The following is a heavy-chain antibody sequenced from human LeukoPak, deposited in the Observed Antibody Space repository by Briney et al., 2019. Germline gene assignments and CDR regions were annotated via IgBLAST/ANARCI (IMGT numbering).Heavy chain of an antibody. CDR2: IYTSGST. Sequence: SETLSLTCTVSGGSISSYYWSWIRQPAGKGLEWIGRIYTSGSTNYNPSLKSRVTMSVDTSKNQFSLKLSSVTAADTAVYYCARGNDFWSGSFYYYGMDAWGQGTTVTVSS. CDR3: ARGNDFWSGSFYYYGMDA. J-gene: IGHJ6*02. D-gene: IGHD3-3*01. CDR1: GGSISSYY. V-gene: IGHV4-4*07.